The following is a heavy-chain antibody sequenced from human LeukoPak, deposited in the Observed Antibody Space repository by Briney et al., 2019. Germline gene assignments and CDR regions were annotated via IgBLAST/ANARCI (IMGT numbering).Heavy chain of an antibody. V-gene: IGHV5-51*01. Sequence: GGSLRLSCKGSGYTFSSYWIGWVRQMPGKGLEWMGIIYPGDSDTRYSPPLQGQVTISVDTSIGTAYLQWSSLKASDTAIYYCARQNDFRLDYWGQGTLVTVSS. CDR1: GYTFSSYW. J-gene: IGHJ4*02. CDR3: ARQNDFRLDY. CDR2: IYPGDSDT. D-gene: IGHD3-3*01.